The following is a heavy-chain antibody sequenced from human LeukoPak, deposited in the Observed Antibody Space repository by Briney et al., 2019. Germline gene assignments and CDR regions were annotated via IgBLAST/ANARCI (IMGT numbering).Heavy chain of an antibody. CDR2: ISYDGSNK. CDR1: GFTFSSYA. CDR3: ARELGGYFDY. D-gene: IGHD3-10*01. Sequence: GGSLRLSCAASGFTFSSYAMHWVRQAPGKGLEWVAVISYDGSNKYYADFVKGRFTISRDNSKNTLYLQMNSLRAEDTAVYYCARELGGYFDYWGQGTLVTVSS. J-gene: IGHJ4*02. V-gene: IGHV3-30*01.